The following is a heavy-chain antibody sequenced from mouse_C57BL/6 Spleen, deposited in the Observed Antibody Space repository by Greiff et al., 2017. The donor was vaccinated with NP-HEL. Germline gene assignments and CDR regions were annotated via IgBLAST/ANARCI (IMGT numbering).Heavy chain of an antibody. J-gene: IGHJ2*01. Sequence: QVQLQQPGAELVKPGASVKLSCKASGYTFTSYWMHWVKQRPGQGLEWIGMIHPNSGSTNYNEKFKSKATLTVDKSSSTAYMQLSSLTSEDSAVYYCARPYYYGSSPYYFDYWGQSTTLTVSS. CDR3: ARPYYYGSSPYYFDY. CDR2: IHPNSGST. D-gene: IGHD1-1*01. CDR1: GYTFTSYW. V-gene: IGHV1-64*01.